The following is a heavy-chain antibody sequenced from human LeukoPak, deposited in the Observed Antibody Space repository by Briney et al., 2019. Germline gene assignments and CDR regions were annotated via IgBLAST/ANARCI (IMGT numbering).Heavy chain of an antibody. Sequence: GASVKVSFKASGGTFISYAISWVRQAPGQGLEWMGWINTNTGNPTYAQGFTGRFVFSLDTSVSTAYLQISSLKAEDTAVYYCARDIGYCSGGSCILGTPDYWGQGTLVTVSS. V-gene: IGHV7-4-1*02. CDR2: INTNTGNP. CDR1: GGTFISYA. J-gene: IGHJ4*02. D-gene: IGHD2-15*01. CDR3: ARDIGYCSGGSCILGTPDY.